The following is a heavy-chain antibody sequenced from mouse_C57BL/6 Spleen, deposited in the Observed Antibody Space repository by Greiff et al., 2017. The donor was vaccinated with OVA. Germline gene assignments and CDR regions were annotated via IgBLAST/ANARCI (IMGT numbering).Heavy chain of an antibody. J-gene: IGHJ1*03. D-gene: IGHD1-1*01. V-gene: IGHV1-80*01. Sequence: VKLMESGAELVKPGASVKISCKASGYAFSSYWMNWVKQRPGKGLEWIGQIYPGDGDTNYNGKFKGKATLTADKSSSTAYMQLSSLTSEDSAVYFCAGSTTVAGYFDVWGTGTTVTVSS. CDR2: IYPGDGDT. CDR3: AGSTTVAGYFDV. CDR1: GYAFSSYW.